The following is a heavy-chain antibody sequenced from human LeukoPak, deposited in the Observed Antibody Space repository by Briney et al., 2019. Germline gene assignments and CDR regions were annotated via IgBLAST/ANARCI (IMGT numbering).Heavy chain of an antibody. CDR3: ARDGRDSSGYYYLGAFDI. D-gene: IGHD3-22*01. CDR1: GFTVSSNY. Sequence: GGSLRLSCAASGFTVSSNYMSWVRQAPGKGLEWVSVIYSGGDTTYADSVKRRFTISRDDSKNTLYLQMNSLRAEDTAVYYCARDGRDSSGYYYLGAFDIWGQGTMVTVSS. J-gene: IGHJ3*02. CDR2: IYSGGDT. V-gene: IGHV3-53*01.